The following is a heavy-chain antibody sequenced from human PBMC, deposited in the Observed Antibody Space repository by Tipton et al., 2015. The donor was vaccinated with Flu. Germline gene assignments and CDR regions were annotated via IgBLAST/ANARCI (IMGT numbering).Heavy chain of an antibody. Sequence: SLRLSCAASGFTFSRYAMNWVRQAPGKGLEWVSYISASSANIHYADSVKGRFTVSRDNAKTSLYLQMNSLGAEDTAVYYCARDGGVDTAGAYYGMDVWGQGTTVTVSS. J-gene: IGHJ6*02. CDR2: ISASSANI. D-gene: IGHD5-18*01. CDR1: GFTFSRYA. CDR3: ARDGGVDTAGAYYGMDV. V-gene: IGHV3-48*01.